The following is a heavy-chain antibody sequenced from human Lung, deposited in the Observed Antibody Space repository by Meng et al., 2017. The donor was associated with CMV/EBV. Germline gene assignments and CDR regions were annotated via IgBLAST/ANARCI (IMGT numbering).Heavy chain of an antibody. Sequence: SELTLTRQDRDWVRQAEGKGLEWVSGISGNDGSRYYAEEVRDQFNMFREDSKKTLYLQMNSLRVEDAAVYYCAREFLGRPLVWSFDYWGKGTLVTVSS. CDR1: ELTLTRQD. V-gene: IGHV3-23*01. J-gene: IGHJ4*02. CDR3: AREFLGRPLVWSFDY. CDR2: ISGNDGSR. D-gene: IGHD7-27*01.